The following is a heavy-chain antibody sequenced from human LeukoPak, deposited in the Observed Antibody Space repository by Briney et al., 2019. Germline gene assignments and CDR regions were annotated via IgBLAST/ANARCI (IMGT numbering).Heavy chain of an antibody. D-gene: IGHD3-22*01. CDR2: IYYSGST. Sequence: SETLSLTCTVSGGSISSYYWSWIRQPPGKGLEWIGYIYYSGSTNYNPSLKRRVTISVDTSKNQFSLKLSSVTAADTAVYYCARAVDYYDSSGSYYFDYWGQGTLVTVSS. CDR1: GGSISSYY. V-gene: IGHV4-59*01. CDR3: ARAVDYYDSSGSYYFDY. J-gene: IGHJ4*02.